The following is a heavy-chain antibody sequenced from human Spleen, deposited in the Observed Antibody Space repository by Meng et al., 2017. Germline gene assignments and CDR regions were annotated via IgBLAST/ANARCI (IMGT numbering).Heavy chain of an antibody. D-gene: IGHD3-10*01. CDR3: ARKERITMVRGVIISSYDYGMDV. J-gene: IGHJ6*02. Sequence: ASVKVSCKPSGYNFPDYWLHWVRQAPGQGLEWMGWISAYNGNTNYAQKFQGRVTMTTDTSTSTAYMELRSLRSDDTAVYYCARKERITMVRGVIISSYDYGMDVWGQGTTVTVSS. CDR2: ISAYNGNT. V-gene: IGHV1-18*04. CDR1: GYNFPDYW.